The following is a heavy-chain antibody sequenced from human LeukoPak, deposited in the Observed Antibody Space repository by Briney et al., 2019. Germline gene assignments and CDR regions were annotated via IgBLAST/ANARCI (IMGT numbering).Heavy chain of an antibody. V-gene: IGHV3-48*01. CDR3: ARFLERSYYFDY. J-gene: IGHJ4*02. CDR2: ISSSSSTI. CDR1: EFSVGSNY. D-gene: IGHD1-1*01. Sequence: GGSLRLSCAASEFSVGSNYMTWVRQAPGKGLEWVSYISSSSSTIYYADSVKGRFTISRDNAKNSLYLQMNSLRAEDTAVYYCARFLERSYYFDYWGQGTLVTVSS.